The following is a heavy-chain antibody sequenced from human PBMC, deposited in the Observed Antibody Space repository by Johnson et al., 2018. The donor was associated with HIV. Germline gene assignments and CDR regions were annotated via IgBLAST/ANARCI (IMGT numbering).Heavy chain of an antibody. V-gene: IGHV3-20*04. CDR3: AREVSLRVGATLPPSYAFDI. J-gene: IGHJ3*02. D-gene: IGHD1-26*01. CDR2: VNWHGGST. CDR1: GFTFDNFA. Sequence: VHLVESGGGLVHPGGSLRLSCAASGFTFDNFAMNWVRQAPGKGLEWVSGVNWHGGSTSHADSVKGRFTISRDNAKTSLYLQVNSLGAEDTALYYCAREVSLRVGATLPPSYAFDIWGQGTLVSVSS.